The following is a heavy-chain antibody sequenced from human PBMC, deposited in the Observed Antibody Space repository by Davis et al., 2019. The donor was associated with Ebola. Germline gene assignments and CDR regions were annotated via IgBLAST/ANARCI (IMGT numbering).Heavy chain of an antibody. D-gene: IGHD3-3*01. CDR3: ARAPYYDFWSGSPGDAFDI. J-gene: IGHJ3*02. CDR1: GGSISSYY. V-gene: IGHV4-59*12. Sequence: PGGSLRLSCTVSGGSISSYYWSWIRQPPGKGLEWIGYIYYSGSTYYNPSLKSRVTISVDTSKNQFSLKLSSVTAADTAVYYCARAPYYDFWSGSPGDAFDIWGQGTMVTV. CDR2: IYYSGST.